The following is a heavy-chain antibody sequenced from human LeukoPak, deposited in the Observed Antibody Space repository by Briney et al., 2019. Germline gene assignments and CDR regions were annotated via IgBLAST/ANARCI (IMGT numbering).Heavy chain of an antibody. Sequence: SETLSLTCTVSGGSISSSYWSWVRQPPGKGLEWIGYIYYTGSTTYNPSLKSRVTISVDTSKNQFSLKLRSVTAADTAVYYCARDYGDIPPDWYYDLWGRGTLVTVSS. D-gene: IGHD4-17*01. CDR3: ARDYGDIPPDWYYDL. J-gene: IGHJ2*01. CDR2: IYYTGST. V-gene: IGHV4-59*01. CDR1: GGSISSSY.